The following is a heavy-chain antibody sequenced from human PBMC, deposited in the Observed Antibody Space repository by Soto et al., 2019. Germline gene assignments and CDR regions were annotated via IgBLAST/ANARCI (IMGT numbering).Heavy chain of an antibody. Sequence: PSETLSLTCTVSGGSVGSSTYYWSWIRQPPGKGLEWIGYIYYSGSTNYNPSLKSRVTISVDTSKNQFSLKLSSVTAADTAVYYCARVVIAANNWLDPCGQGTLVTVYS. D-gene: IGHD2-15*01. V-gene: IGHV4-61*01. CDR3: ARVVIAANNWLDP. J-gene: IGHJ5*02. CDR1: GGSVGSSTYY. CDR2: IYYSGST.